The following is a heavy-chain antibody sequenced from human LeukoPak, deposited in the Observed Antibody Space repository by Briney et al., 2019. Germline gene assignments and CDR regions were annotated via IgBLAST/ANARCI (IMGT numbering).Heavy chain of an antibody. CDR1: GGSISSSSYY. CDR3: ARRGTIFGVVIEY. D-gene: IGHD3-3*01. V-gene: IGHV4-39*01. J-gene: IGHJ4*02. CDR2: IYYSGST. Sequence: NASETLSLTCTVSGGSISSSSYYWGWIRQPPGKGLEWIGGIYYSGSTYYNPSLKSRVTISVDTSKNQFSLKLSSVTAADTAVYYCARRGTIFGVVIEYWGQGTLVTVSS.